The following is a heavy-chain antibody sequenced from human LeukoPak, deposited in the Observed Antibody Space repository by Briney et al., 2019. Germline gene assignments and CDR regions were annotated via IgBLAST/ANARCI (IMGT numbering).Heavy chain of an antibody. CDR3: ARNRRLDY. D-gene: IGHD2/OR15-2a*01. V-gene: IGHV4-59*01. CDR2: IYYSGST. Sequence: PSETPSLTCTVSGGSISSYYWSWIRQPPGKGLEWIGYIYYSGSTNYNPSLKSRVTISVDTSKNQFSLKLSSVTAADTAVYYCARNRRLDYWGQGTLVTVSS. CDR1: GGSISSYY. J-gene: IGHJ4*02.